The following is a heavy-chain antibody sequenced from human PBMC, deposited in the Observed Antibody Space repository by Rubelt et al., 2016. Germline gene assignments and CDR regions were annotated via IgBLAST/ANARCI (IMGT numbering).Heavy chain of an antibody. V-gene: IGHV4-34*01. D-gene: IGHD3-10*01. CDR3: ARLRHGSGSYWNYYFDY. CDR2: INHSGST. CDR1: GGSFSGYY. J-gene: IGHJ4*02. Sequence: QVQLQQWGAGLLKPSETLSLTCAVYGGSFSGYYWSWIRQPPGKGLEWIGEINHSGSTHYNPSLKSRVPISVDTSKNQFSLKLSSVTAADTAVYYCARLRHGSGSYWNYYFDYWGQGTLVTVSS.